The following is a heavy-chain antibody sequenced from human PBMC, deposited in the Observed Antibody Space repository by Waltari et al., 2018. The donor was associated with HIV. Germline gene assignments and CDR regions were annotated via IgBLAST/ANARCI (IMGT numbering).Heavy chain of an antibody. V-gene: IGHV1-2*02. Sequence: QVQLLQSGPAVRKPGPSVKVSCRASGYNFTGYYMHWVRQAPGQGLEWMGWINPNSGNTHFAQKFKGRVTLTRVTSIRTAYLEMRRLKSDDTAIYYCARDGVGDAAFDYWGQGTLVTVS. J-gene: IGHJ4*02. D-gene: IGHD1-26*01. CDR3: ARDGVGDAAFDY. CDR1: GYNFTGYY. CDR2: INPNSGNT.